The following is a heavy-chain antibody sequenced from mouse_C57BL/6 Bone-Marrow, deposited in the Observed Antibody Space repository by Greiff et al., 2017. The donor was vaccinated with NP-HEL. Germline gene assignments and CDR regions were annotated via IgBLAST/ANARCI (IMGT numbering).Heavy chain of an antibody. D-gene: IGHD2-2*01. J-gene: IGHJ1*03. CDR2: IHPSDSDT. CDR3: AILYGYVSYWYFDV. CDR1: GYTFTSYW. Sequence: VKLQQPGAELVKPGASVKVSCKASGYTFTSYWMHWVKQRPGQGLEWIGRIHPSDSDTNYNQKFKGKATLTVDKSSSTAYMQLSSLTSEDSAVYYCAILYGYVSYWYFDVWGTGTTVTVSS. V-gene: IGHV1-74*01.